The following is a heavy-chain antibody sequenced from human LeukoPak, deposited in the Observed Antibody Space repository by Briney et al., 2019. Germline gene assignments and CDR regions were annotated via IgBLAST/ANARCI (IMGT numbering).Heavy chain of an antibody. J-gene: IGHJ4*02. CDR2: ISSSGSTI. D-gene: IGHD6-19*01. Sequence: GGSLRLSCPASGFTFSSYEMNWVRQAPGKGLEWVSYISSSGSTIYYADSVTGRFTISRDNAKNSLYLQMNSLRAEDTAVYYCARGGGQWLVRGDYWGQGTLVTVSS. CDR1: GFTFSSYE. CDR3: ARGGGQWLVRGDY. V-gene: IGHV3-48*03.